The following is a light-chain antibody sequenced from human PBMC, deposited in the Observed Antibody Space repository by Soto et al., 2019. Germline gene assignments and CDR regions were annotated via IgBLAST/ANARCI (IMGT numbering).Light chain of an antibody. J-gene: IGKJ5*01. Sequence: DIQMTQSPSSLSATVGVIVNITCWESRNISNYLNWYQHKPGKAPNLLMYGASSLQSGVPSRFSGSGSGTDFSLTISSLQPEDFATYYCQQSYSSPTITFGQGTRLEIK. CDR1: RNISNY. V-gene: IGKV1-39*01. CDR2: GAS. CDR3: QQSYSSPTIT.